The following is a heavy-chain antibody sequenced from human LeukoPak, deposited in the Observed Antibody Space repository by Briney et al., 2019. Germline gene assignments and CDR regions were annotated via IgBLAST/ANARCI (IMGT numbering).Heavy chain of an antibody. CDR3: AKDPKFYRDSSNYVGTAWLAP. D-gene: IGHD3-22*01. J-gene: IGHJ5*02. V-gene: IGHV1-2*02. CDR2: INPNSGGT. CDR1: GYTFTGYY. Sequence: ASVKVSCKASGYTFTGYYMHWVRQAPGQGLEWMGWINPNSGGTNYAQKFQGRVTITSDTSASTAYMELSSLKPEDMAVYYCAKDPKFYRDSSNYVGTAWLAPWGQGTLVTVSS.